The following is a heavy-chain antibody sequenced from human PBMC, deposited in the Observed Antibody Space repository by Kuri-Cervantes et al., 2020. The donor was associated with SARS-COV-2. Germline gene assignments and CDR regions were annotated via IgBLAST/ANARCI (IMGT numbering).Heavy chain of an antibody. CDR1: GFSLTTSGMC. D-gene: IGHD4-11*01. J-gene: IGHJ4*02. V-gene: IGHV2-70*11. Sequence: SGPTLVKPTETLTLTCTFSGFSLTTSGMCVAWIRQPPGKALEWLARIDWDDDKYYKTSLNTRLSISKDTSKDQVVLTMTNMDPVDTATYYCVRIRVATVIADYWGQGTLVTVSS. CDR2: IDWDDDK. CDR3: VRIRVATVIADY.